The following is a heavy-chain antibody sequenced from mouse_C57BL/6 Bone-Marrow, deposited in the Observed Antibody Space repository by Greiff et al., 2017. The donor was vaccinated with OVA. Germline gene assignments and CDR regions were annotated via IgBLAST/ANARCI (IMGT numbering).Heavy chain of an antibody. V-gene: IGHV1-55*01. D-gene: IGHD1-1*01. CDR1: GYTFTSYW. CDR3: ARSSYCGSSSYYFDY. Sequence: VQLQQPGAELVKPGASVKMSCKASGYTFTSYWITWVKQRPGQGLEWIGDIYPGSGSTNYNEKFKSKATLTVDTSSSTAYMQLSSLTSEDSAVYYCARSSYCGSSSYYFDYWGQGTTLTVSS. CDR2: IYPGSGST. J-gene: IGHJ2*01.